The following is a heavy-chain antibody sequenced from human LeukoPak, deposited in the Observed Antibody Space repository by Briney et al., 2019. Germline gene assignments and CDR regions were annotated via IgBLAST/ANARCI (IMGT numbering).Heavy chain of an antibody. CDR2: INPNSGGT. CDR1: GYTFTSYD. CDR3: ARDRGYYDSSGYYQY. Sequence: ASVKVSCKASGYTFTSYDINWVRQAPGQGLEWMGWINPNSGGTNYAQKFQGRVTMTRDTSISTAYMELSRLRSDDTAVYYCARDRGYYDSSGYYQYWGQGTLVTVSS. D-gene: IGHD3-22*01. J-gene: IGHJ4*02. V-gene: IGHV1-2*02.